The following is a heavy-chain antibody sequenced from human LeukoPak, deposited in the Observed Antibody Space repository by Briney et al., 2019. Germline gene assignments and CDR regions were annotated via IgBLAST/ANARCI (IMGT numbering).Heavy chain of an antibody. Sequence: PGGSLRLSCTASGFXFGDYAMSWLRQAPGKGLEWVGFIRSKTYGGTTEYAASVKGRFTISRDDSKSIAYLQMNSLKTEDTAVYYCTASSGWYYFDYWGQGTLVTVSS. CDR3: TASSGWYYFDY. V-gene: IGHV3-49*03. CDR1: GFXFGDYA. J-gene: IGHJ4*02. D-gene: IGHD6-19*01. CDR2: IRSKTYGGTT.